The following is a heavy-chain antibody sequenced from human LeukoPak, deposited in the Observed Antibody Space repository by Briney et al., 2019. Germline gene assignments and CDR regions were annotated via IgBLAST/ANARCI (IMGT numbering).Heavy chain of an antibody. D-gene: IGHD2-2*01. J-gene: IGHJ3*02. CDR1: GFTFSSYA. CDR3: ASPRYCSSTSCYFALAFDI. Sequence: GGSLRLSCAASGFTFSSYAMHWVRQAPGKGVEWVAVISYDGSNKYYADSVKGRFTISRDNSKNTLYLQMNSLRAEDTAVYYCASPRYCSSTSCYFALAFDIWGQGTMVTVSS. CDR2: ISYDGSNK. V-gene: IGHV3-30-3*01.